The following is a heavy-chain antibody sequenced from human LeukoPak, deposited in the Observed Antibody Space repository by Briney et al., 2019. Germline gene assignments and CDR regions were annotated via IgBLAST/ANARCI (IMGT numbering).Heavy chain of an antibody. CDR3: ARDAMVRGAYGMDV. Sequence: GGSLRLSRAASGFTVSSNYMSWVRQAPGKGLEWVSVIYSGGSTYYADSVKGRFTISRDNSKNTLYLQMNSLRAEDTAVYYCARDAMVRGAYGMDVWGQGTTVTVSS. CDR1: GFTVSSNY. J-gene: IGHJ6*02. D-gene: IGHD3-10*01. CDR2: IYSGGST. V-gene: IGHV3-53*01.